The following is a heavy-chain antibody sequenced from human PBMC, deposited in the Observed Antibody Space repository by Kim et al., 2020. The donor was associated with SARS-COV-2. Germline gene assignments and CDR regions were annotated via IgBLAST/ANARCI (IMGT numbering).Heavy chain of an antibody. CDR2: IHYLGST. J-gene: IGHJ4*02. CDR3: ARHTSAYSTLDY. CDR1: SGSISSGTYY. Sequence: SETLSLTCTLSSGSISSGTYYWVWIRQPPGKGLEFIGNIHYLGSTDYNPSLKSRVTISIDTCKTSFSLKLTSVTAADTAVYFCARHTSAYSTLDYWGQGALVTVSS. V-gene: IGHV4-39*01. D-gene: IGHD2-15*01.